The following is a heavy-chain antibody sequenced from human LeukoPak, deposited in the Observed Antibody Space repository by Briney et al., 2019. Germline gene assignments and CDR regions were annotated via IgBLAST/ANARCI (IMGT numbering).Heavy chain of an antibody. CDR2: ISYDGSNK. Sequence: QPGGSLRLSCAASGFTFSSYAIHWVRQAPGKGLEWVALISYDGSNKYYADSVKGRFTISRDKSKNTLYLQMNSLRAEDTAVYYCAKPPIYSSSWSFDYWGQGTLVTVSS. CDR1: GFTFSSYA. CDR3: AKPPIYSSSWSFDY. V-gene: IGHV3-30*18. D-gene: IGHD6-13*01. J-gene: IGHJ4*02.